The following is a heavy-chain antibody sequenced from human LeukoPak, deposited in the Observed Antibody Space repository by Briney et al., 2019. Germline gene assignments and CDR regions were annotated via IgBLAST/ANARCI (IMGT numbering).Heavy chain of an antibody. J-gene: IGHJ4*02. CDR1: GGSISSYY. CDR3: ARGRQYYDSSGYPYPFDY. V-gene: IGHV4-4*07. D-gene: IGHD3-22*01. CDR2: IYTSGST. Sequence: PSETLSLTCTVSGGSISSYYWSWIRQPAGKGLEWIGRIYTSGSTNYNPSRKSRVTMSVDTSKNQSSLKLSSVTAADTAVYYCARGRQYYDSSGYPYPFDYWGQGTLVTVSS.